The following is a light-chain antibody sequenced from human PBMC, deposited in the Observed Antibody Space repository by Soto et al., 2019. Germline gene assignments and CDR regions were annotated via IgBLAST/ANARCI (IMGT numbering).Light chain of an antibody. Sequence: EIVLTQSPGTLSLSPGERATLSCRASQSVSSYYLAWYQQKPGQAPRLLIYGASSRATGIPDRFSGSGSGTDFTLTISRLEPEDFAVYDCQQYGSSPQPITFGQGTRLEIK. V-gene: IGKV3-20*01. CDR3: QQYGSSPQPIT. CDR2: GAS. CDR1: QSVSSYY. J-gene: IGKJ5*01.